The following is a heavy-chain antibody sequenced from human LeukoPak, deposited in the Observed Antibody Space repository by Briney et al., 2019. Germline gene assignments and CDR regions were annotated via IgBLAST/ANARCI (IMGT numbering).Heavy chain of an antibody. CDR1: GFTFSDYY. D-gene: IGHD2-15*01. CDR3: ARDLARYCSGGSCYGFDY. V-gene: IGHV3-11*05. J-gene: IGHJ4*02. Sequence: GGSLRLSCAASGFTFSDYYMSWIRQAPGKGLEWVSYISSSSSYTNYADSVKGRFTISRDNAKNSLYLQMNSLRAEDTAVYYCARDLARYCSGGSCYGFDYWGQGTLVTVSS. CDR2: ISSSSSYT.